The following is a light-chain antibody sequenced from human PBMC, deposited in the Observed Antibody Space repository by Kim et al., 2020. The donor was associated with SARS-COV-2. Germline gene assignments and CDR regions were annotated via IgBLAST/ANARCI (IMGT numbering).Light chain of an antibody. V-gene: IGKV1-5*03. CDR3: QHYNGYPIT. CDR1: QSISSW. Sequence: DIQMTQSPSTLSASVGDRVTITCRASQSISSWLAWYQQKPGKAPKLLIYKASSLETGVPSRFSGSGSGTEFTLTISSLQPDDFATYYCQHYNGYPITFGGGTKVEI. J-gene: IGKJ4*01. CDR2: KAS.